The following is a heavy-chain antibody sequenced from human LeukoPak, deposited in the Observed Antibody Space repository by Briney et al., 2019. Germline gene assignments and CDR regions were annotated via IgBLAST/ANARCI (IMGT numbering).Heavy chain of an antibody. CDR2: IYYGGST. Sequence: SETLSLTCTVSGGSISSYYWNWIRQTPGKGLEWLGYIYYGGSTNYNPSPKSRVTISVDTSKNQVSLKLSSVTAADTAVYYCARAPRSSSWYFDYWGQGTLVTVSS. CDR3: ARAPRSSSWYFDY. D-gene: IGHD6-13*01. J-gene: IGHJ4*02. CDR1: GGSISSYY. V-gene: IGHV4-59*01.